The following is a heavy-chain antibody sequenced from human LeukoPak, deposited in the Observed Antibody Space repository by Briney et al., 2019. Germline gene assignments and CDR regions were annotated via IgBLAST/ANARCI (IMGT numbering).Heavy chain of an antibody. Sequence: PSETLSLTCAVYGGSFSGYYWSWIRQPPGKGLEWIGEINHSGGTNYNPSLKSRVTISVDTSKNQFSLKLSSVTAADTAVYYCARGRAARLHYWGQGTLVTVSS. CDR2: INHSGGT. CDR3: ARGRAARLHY. D-gene: IGHD6-6*01. J-gene: IGHJ4*02. CDR1: GGSFSGYY. V-gene: IGHV4-34*01.